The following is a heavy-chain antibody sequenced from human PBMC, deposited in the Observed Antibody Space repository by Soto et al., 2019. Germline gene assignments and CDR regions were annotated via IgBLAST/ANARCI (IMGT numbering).Heavy chain of an antibody. CDR2: VSHDGRNT. J-gene: IGHJ4*02. D-gene: IGHD6-19*01. Sequence: VQLVESGGGVVQPGRSLRLSCAASGFTFSDYAMHWVRQAPGKGLEWVAVVSHDGRNTHYADSVKGRFTITRDSSKNTVSLEMTSLRAEDTVVYYCAKGGRQWLVTSDFNYWGQGALVTVSS. V-gene: IGHV3-30*18. CDR3: AKGGRQWLVTSDFNY. CDR1: GFTFSDYA.